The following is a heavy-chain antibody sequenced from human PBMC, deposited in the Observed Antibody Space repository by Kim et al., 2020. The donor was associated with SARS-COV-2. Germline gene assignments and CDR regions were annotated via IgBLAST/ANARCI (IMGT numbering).Heavy chain of an antibody. CDR3: ARMGYSSGWSEFLLNWFDP. D-gene: IGHD6-19*01. V-gene: IGHV4-59*01. J-gene: IGHJ5*02. CDR1: GGSISSYY. CDR2: IYYSGST. Sequence: SETLSLTCTVSGGSISSYYWSWIRQPPGKGLEWVGYIYYSGSTNYNPSLKSRVTISVDTSKNQFSLKLSSVTAADTAVYYCARMGYSSGWSEFLLNWFDPWGQGTMVTVSS.